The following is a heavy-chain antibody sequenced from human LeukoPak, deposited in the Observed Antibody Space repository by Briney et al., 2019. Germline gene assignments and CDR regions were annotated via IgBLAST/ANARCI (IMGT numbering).Heavy chain of an antibody. D-gene: IGHD4-17*01. V-gene: IGHV3-23*01. CDR3: AKDVGDYGDYFDY. CDR2: ISGIGGST. Sequence: GGSLRLSCAASGFTFSSYAMSWVRQAPGKGLEWVSAISGIGGSTYYADSVKGRFTISRDNSKNTLYLQMNSLRAEDTAVYYCAKDVGDYGDYFDYWGQGTLVTVSS. J-gene: IGHJ4*02. CDR1: GFTFSSYA.